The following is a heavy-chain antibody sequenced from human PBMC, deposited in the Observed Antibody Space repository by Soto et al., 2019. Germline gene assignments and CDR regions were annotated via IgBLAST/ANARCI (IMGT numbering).Heavy chain of an antibody. Sequence: SLRLSCAASGFTFSSYGMHWVRQAPGKGLEGVAVIWYDGSNKYYADSVKGRFTISRDNSKNTLYLQMNSMGAEDTAVYYCAREPYTSYCHTFDYWGQGTLVTVSS. CDR2: IWYDGSNK. CDR3: AREPYTSYCHTFDY. D-gene: IGHD2-2*01. J-gene: IGHJ4*02. CDR1: GFTFSSYG. V-gene: IGHV3-33*01.